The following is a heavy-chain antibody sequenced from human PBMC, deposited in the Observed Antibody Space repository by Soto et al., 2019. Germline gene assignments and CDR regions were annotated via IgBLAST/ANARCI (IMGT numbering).Heavy chain of an antibody. Sequence: GGSLRLSCAASGFTFSSYGMHWVRQAPGKGLEWVAVISYDGSNKYYADSVKGRFTISRDNSKNTLYLQMNSLRAEDTAVYYCAKGYNWNYVGYFDYWGQGTLVTVSS. CDR2: ISYDGSNK. J-gene: IGHJ4*02. CDR3: AKGYNWNYVGYFDY. D-gene: IGHD1-7*01. V-gene: IGHV3-30*18. CDR1: GFTFSSYG.